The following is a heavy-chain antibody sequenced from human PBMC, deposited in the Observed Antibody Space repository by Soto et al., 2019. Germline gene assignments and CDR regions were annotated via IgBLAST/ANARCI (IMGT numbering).Heavy chain of an antibody. CDR2: INSDGSST. Sequence: HPGGSLRLSCAASGFTFSSYWMHWVRQAPGKGLVWVSRINSDGSSTSYADSVKGRFTISRDNAKNTLYLQMNSLRAEDTAVYYCARELRIAVAGTSGGYWGQGTLVTVSS. CDR3: ARELRIAVAGTSGGY. V-gene: IGHV3-74*01. J-gene: IGHJ4*02. CDR1: GFTFSSYW. D-gene: IGHD6-19*01.